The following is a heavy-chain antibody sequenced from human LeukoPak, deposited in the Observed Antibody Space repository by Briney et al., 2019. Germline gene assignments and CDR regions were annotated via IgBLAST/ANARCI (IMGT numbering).Heavy chain of an antibody. D-gene: IGHD2-15*01. V-gene: IGHV3-48*04. Sequence: GSLRLSCAASGFTFSSYSMNWVRQAPGKGREWVSYISSSSSTIYYADSVKGRFTISRDNAKNSLYLQMNSLRAEDTAVYYCARDSVAIFDYWGQGTLVTVSS. CDR2: ISSSSSTI. J-gene: IGHJ4*02. CDR3: ARDSVAIFDY. CDR1: GFTFSSYS.